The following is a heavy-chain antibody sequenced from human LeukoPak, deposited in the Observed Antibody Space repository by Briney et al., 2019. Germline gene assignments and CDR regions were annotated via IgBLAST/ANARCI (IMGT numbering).Heavy chain of an antibody. V-gene: IGHV1-69*13. CDR2: IIPIFGTA. J-gene: IGHJ4*02. Sequence: SVKVSCKASGGTFSSYAISWVRQAPGQGLEWMGGIIPIFGTANYAQKFQGRVTITADESTSTACMELSSLRSEDTAVYYCARSYYYGSGSSRFYFDYWGQGTLVTVSS. CDR3: ARSYYYGSGSSRFYFDY. CDR1: GGTFSSYA. D-gene: IGHD3-10*01.